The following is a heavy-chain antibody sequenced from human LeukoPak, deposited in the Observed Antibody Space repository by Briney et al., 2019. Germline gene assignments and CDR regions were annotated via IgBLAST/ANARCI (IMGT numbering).Heavy chain of an antibody. CDR2: ISSSSSYI. D-gene: IGHD2-21*01. V-gene: IGHV3-21*01. Sequence: GGSLRLSCAASGFTFSSYSMNWVRQAPGKGLEWVSSISSSSSYIYYADSVKGRFTISRDNAKNSLYLQMNSLRAEDTPVYYCAGGDPKLDAFDIWGQGTMVTVSS. CDR3: AGGDPKLDAFDI. J-gene: IGHJ3*02. CDR1: GFTFSSYS.